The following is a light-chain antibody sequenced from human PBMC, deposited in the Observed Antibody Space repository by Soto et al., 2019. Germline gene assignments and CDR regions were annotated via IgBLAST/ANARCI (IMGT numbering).Light chain of an antibody. CDR3: QQRSNRIT. CDR1: QSVTGN. V-gene: IGKV3-11*01. J-gene: IGKJ5*01. CDR2: DAS. Sequence: ERGMSLSPATLSVSPGERASHSYRASQSVTGNLTWYQQKPGQAPRLLIYDASNRATGIPARFSGSGSGTDFTLTISSLEPEDFALYYCQQRSNRITFGQRRLPEVK.